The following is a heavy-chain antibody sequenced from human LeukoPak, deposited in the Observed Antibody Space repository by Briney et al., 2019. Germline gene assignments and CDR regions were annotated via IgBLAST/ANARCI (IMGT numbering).Heavy chain of an antibody. CDR1: GGSISSTTYY. CDR2: IYHSGST. J-gene: IGHJ3*02. CDR3: ATSKRGEQYYYDSSGLFWYDAFDI. V-gene: IGHV4-39*07. D-gene: IGHD3-22*01. Sequence: SETLSLTCTVSGGSISSTTYYWGWIRQPPGKGLEWIGSIYHSGSTYYNPSLKSRVTISVDTSKNQFSLKLSSVTAADTAVYYCATSKRGEQYYYDSSGLFWYDAFDIWGQGTMVTVSS.